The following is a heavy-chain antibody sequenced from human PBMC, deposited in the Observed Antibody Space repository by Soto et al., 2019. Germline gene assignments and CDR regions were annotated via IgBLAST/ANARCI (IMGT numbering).Heavy chain of an antibody. D-gene: IGHD3-22*01. CDR3: AINRYYYDSSGYSLAAFDI. J-gene: IGHJ3*02. CDR2: INPSGGST. CDR1: GYTFTSYY. Sequence: QVQLVQSGAEVKKPGASVKVSCKASGYTFTSYYMHWVRQAPGQGLEWMGIINPSGGSTSYAQKCQGRVTMTRDTSTSTVYMELSSLRSEDTAVYYCAINRYYYDSSGYSLAAFDIWGQGTMVTVSS. V-gene: IGHV1-46*01.